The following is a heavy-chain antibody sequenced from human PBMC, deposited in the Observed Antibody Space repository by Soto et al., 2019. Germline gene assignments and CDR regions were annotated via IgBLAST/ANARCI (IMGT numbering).Heavy chain of an antibody. CDR3: AKFYGDYDPNFDY. V-gene: IGHV3-23*01. Sequence: PGXSLRLSCAASGFTFSSYAISWVGQAPGKGLEWVSAISGSGGSTYYADSVKGRFTISRDNSKNTLYLQMNSLRAEDTAVYYCAKFYGDYDPNFDYWGQGTLVTVSS. CDR2: ISGSGGST. D-gene: IGHD4-17*01. J-gene: IGHJ4*02. CDR1: GFTFSSYA.